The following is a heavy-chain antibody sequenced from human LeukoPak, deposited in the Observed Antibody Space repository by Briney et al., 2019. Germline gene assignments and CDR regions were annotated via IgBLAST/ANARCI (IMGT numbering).Heavy chain of an antibody. CDR2: MWSDGTKK. V-gene: IGHV3-33*01. CDR1: GFTFSHYG. Sequence: GGSLRLSCAASGFTFSHYGMHWVRQAPGKGLEWVAVMWSDGTKKHYADSVRGRFTVSRDTSKHTLYLQMSSLRAEDTAVYYCARGSRDDYSNPPFDYWGQGTLVTVSS. D-gene: IGHD4-11*01. J-gene: IGHJ4*02. CDR3: ARGSRDDYSNPPFDY.